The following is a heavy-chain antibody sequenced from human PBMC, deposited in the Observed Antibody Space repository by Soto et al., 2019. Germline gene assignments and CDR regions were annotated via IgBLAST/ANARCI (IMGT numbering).Heavy chain of an antibody. CDR1: GGSISSYY. V-gene: IGHV4-59*01. D-gene: IGHD3-22*01. Sequence: LSLTCTVSGGSISSYYWSWIRQPPGKGLEWIGYIYYSGSTNYNPSLKSRVTISVDTSKNQFSLKLSSVTAADTAVYYCARSRLLPYYFDYWGQGTLVTVSS. J-gene: IGHJ4*02. CDR3: ARSRLLPYYFDY. CDR2: IYYSGST.